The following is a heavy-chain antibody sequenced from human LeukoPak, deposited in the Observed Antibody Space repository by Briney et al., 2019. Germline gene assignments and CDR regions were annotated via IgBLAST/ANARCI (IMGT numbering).Heavy chain of an antibody. CDR1: GFTFSSYA. D-gene: IGHD2-2*01. Sequence: GGSLRLSCAASGFTFSSYAMSWVRQAPGKGLEWVSGISGSGGSTYYADSVKGRFTISRDNSKNTLYLQMNSLRAEDTAVYYCAQERRIDIVVVPAANPSRYRAFDIWGQGTMVTVSS. CDR3: AQERRIDIVVVPAANPSRYRAFDI. J-gene: IGHJ3*02. CDR2: ISGSGGST. V-gene: IGHV3-23*01.